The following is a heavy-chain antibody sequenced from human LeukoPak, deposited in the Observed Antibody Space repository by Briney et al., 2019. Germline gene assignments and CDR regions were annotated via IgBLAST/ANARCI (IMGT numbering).Heavy chain of an antibody. V-gene: IGHV1-69*05. CDR1: GGTFNSYA. CDR3: ARDRGERDSSWSLPAHGFDI. J-gene: IGHJ3*02. D-gene: IGHD6-13*01. CDR2: IFPIFGTA. Sequence: SVKVSCKASGGTFNSYAINWVRQAPGQGLEWMGRIFPIFGTANYAQKLQGRVTVTTDESTNTAYMELSSLRPEDTAMYYCARDRGERDSSWSLPAHGFDIWGQGTMVTVSS.